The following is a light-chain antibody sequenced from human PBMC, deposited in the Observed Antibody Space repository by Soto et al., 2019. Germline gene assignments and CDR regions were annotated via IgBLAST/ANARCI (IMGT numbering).Light chain of an antibody. CDR2: KSD. CDR3: AAWDDSLRGVV. V-gene: IGLV1-44*01. J-gene: IGLJ2*01. Sequence: QLVLTQPPSASGTPGQRVTIPCSGSTANIGSNAVNWYQHLPGTAPKLLIFKSDQRPSGVADRFSGSKSGTSASLAISGLQSEDGADYYCAAWDDSLRGVVFGGGTKVTVL. CDR1: TANIGSNA.